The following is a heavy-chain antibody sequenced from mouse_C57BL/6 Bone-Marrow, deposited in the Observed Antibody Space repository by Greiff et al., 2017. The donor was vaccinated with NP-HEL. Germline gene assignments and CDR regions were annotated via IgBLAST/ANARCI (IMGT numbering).Heavy chain of an antibody. CDR1: GYTFTSYW. V-gene: IGHV1-50*01. CDR2: IDPSDSYT. CDR3: ARDLMDY. Sequence: QVHVKQSGAELVKPGASVKLSCKASGYTFTSYWMQWVKQRPGQGLEWIGEIDPSDSYTNYNQKFKGKATLTVDTSSSTAYMQLSSLTSEDSAVYYCARDLMDYWGQGTSVTVSS. J-gene: IGHJ4*01.